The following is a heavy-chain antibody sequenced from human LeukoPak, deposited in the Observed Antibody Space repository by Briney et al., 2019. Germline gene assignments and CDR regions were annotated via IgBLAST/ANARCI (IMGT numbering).Heavy chain of an antibody. Sequence: GGSLRLSCAASGFTFSSYEMNWVRQAPGKGLEWVSYISSSGSTIYYADSVKGRFTISRDNAKNSLYLQMNSLRAEDTAVYYCRTDCSSGSCYGTPADFDYWGQGTLVTVSS. CDR3: RTDCSSGSCYGTPADFDY. V-gene: IGHV3-48*03. D-gene: IGHD2-15*01. J-gene: IGHJ4*02. CDR1: GFTFSSYE. CDR2: ISSSGSTI.